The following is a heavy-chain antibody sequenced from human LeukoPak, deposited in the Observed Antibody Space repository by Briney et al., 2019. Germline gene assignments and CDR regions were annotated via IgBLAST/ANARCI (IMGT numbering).Heavy chain of an antibody. V-gene: IGHV4-39*01. CDR2: IYCNGDT. CDR1: GASITSNGYF. J-gene: IGHJ4*02. D-gene: IGHD5-12*01. CDR3: ARRHIIVAGPDYFDY. Sequence: SETLSLTCTVTGASITSNGYFWSWIRQPPGKGLEWIGNIYCNGDTYYKPSLKSRVTISVDTSKRQFSLRLNSVTAADTSVYYCARRHIIVAGPDYFDYWGLGTLVTVSS.